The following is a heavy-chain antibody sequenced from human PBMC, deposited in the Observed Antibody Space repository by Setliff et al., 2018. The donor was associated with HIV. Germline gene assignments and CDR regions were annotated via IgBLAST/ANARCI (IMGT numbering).Heavy chain of an antibody. CDR3: VRELGMTSDF. CDR2: IIPIFGTT. J-gene: IGHJ4*02. Sequence: SVKVSCKASGGTFSSYAIHWVRQAPGQGLEWMGRIIPIFGTTNYAQKFQGRVTITADKSTSTVYMELSSLRVEDTAMYFCVRELGMTSDFWGQKTLVTVSS. D-gene: IGHD1-26*01. V-gene: IGHV1-69*06. CDR1: GGTFSSYA.